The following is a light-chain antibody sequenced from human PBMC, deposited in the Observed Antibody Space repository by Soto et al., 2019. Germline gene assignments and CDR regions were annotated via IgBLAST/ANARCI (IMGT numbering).Light chain of an antibody. CDR2: WAS. CDR3: QQYYSSVRT. V-gene: IGKV4-1*01. J-gene: IGKJ1*01. Sequence: DIVMTQSPDSLAVSLGERATINCKSSQSILYSSNNENYLAWYQQKPGQPPKLLIYWASTRESGVPDRFSGSGSGTDFTLTISSLQAEDVALYYCQQYYSSVRTFGQGTKVEIK. CDR1: QSILYSSNNENY.